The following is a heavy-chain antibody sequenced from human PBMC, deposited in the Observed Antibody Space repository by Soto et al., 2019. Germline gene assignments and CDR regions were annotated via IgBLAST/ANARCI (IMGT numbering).Heavy chain of an antibody. CDR3: ASNRNYGGDYYYYYGMDV. Sequence: ASVKVSCKASGYTFTSYGISWLRQAPGQGLEWMGWISAYNGNTNYAQKLQGRVTMTTDTSTSTAYMELRSLRSDDTAVYYCASNRNYGGDYYYYYGMDVWGQGTTVTVSS. CDR2: ISAYNGNT. J-gene: IGHJ6*02. V-gene: IGHV1-18*01. CDR1: GYTFTSYG. D-gene: IGHD4-4*01.